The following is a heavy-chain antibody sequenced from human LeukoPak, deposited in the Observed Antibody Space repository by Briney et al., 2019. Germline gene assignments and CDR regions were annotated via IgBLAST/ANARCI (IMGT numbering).Heavy chain of an antibody. V-gene: IGHV3-21*01. D-gene: IGHD6-13*01. Sequence: GGSLRLSCAASGLSFSSYSMNWVRQAPGKGLEWVSSISSGSNNIYYAGSVKGRFTISRDNAKNSLYLQMNSLRAEDTAVYYCVSSRVFADDWGQGTLVTVSS. CDR1: GLSFSSYS. CDR3: VSSRVFADD. CDR2: ISSGSNNI. J-gene: IGHJ4*02.